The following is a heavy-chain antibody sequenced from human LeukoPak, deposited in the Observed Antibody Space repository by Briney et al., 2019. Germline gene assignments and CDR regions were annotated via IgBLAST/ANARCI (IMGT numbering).Heavy chain of an antibody. Sequence: GGSLRLSCAASGFTFSNAWMSWVRQAPGRGLEWVGRAKSKTNGGTTAYAAPVKGRFTISRDDSKNTYLQMNSLKSEDKAVDYCTAGIGHSDFDYWGQGTLVTVSS. CDR2: AKSKTNGGTT. J-gene: IGHJ4*02. V-gene: IGHV3-15*01. CDR1: GFTFSNAW. CDR3: TAGIGHSDFDY. D-gene: IGHD6-13*01.